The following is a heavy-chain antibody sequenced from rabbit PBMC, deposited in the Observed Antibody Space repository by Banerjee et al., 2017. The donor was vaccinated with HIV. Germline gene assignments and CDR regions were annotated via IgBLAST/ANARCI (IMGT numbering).Heavy chain of an antibody. Sequence: QAPGKGLEWIACINTSSGNTVYASWAKGRFTISRTSSTTVTLQMTSLTAADTATYFCARDFNLWGQGTLVTVS. CDR3: ARDFNL. CDR2: INTSSGNT. V-gene: IGHV1S40*01. J-gene: IGHJ4*01.